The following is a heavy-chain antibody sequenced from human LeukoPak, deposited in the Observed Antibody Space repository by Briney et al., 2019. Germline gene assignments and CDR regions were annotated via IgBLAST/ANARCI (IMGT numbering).Heavy chain of an antibody. CDR2: IYYSGST. CDR3: ARGTGTTWLDY. CDR1: GGSISSYY. D-gene: IGHD1-7*01. V-gene: IGHV4-59*01. Sequence: PSETLSLTCTVSGGSISSYYWSWIRQPPGKGLEWIGYIYYSGSTNYNPSLKSRVTISVDPSKNQFSLKLSSVTAADTAVYYCARGTGTTWLDYWGQGTLVTVSS. J-gene: IGHJ4*02.